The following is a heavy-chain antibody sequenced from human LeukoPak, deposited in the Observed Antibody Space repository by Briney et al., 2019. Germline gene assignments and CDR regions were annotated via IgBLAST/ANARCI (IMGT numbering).Heavy chain of an antibody. D-gene: IGHD3-22*01. Sequence: GGSLRLSCAASGFTFSTYTLHWVRQAPGKGLEWVAVISYDGSNKYYADSVKGRFTISRDNSKNTLYLQMNSLRAEDTAVYYCARGNSGYYDSSGYDYWGQGTLVTVSS. J-gene: IGHJ4*02. V-gene: IGHV3-30*04. CDR1: GFTFSTYT. CDR3: ARGNSGYYDSSGYDY. CDR2: ISYDGSNK.